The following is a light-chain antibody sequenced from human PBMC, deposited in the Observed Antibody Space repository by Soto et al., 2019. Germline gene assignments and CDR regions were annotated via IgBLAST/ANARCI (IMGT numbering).Light chain of an antibody. CDR2: TTN. CDR1: TGAVTSGNY. V-gene: IGLV7-43*01. CDR3: LLYYGGAQLV. J-gene: IGLJ3*02. Sequence: QTVVTQEPSLTVSPGGTVTLTCASSTGAVTSGNYPSWFQQRPEQAPRTLIYTTNSKHSWTPARFSGSLLGDKAALTLSGVQPEDEADYYCLLYYGGAQLVFGGGTKVTVL.